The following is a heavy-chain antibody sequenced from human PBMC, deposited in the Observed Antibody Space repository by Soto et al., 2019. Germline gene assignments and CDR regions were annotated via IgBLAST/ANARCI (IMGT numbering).Heavy chain of an antibody. Sequence: QVQLVESGGGVVQPGRSLRLSCAASGFTFSSYGMHWVRQAPGKGLEWVAVISYDGSNKYYADSVKGRFTISRDNSKNTLYLQMNSLRAEDTGVYYCAKEGRTTYYDFWSGYSTYYFDYWGQGTLVTVSS. CDR2: ISYDGSNK. CDR1: GFTFSSYG. J-gene: IGHJ4*02. D-gene: IGHD3-3*01. CDR3: AKEGRTTYYDFWSGYSTYYFDY. V-gene: IGHV3-30*18.